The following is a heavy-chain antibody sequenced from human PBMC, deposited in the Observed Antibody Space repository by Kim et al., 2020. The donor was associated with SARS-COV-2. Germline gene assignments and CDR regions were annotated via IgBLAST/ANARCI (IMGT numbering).Heavy chain of an antibody. CDR1: GYTFTSYD. J-gene: IGHJ5*02. CDR3: ARKPIAAAGRSWFDP. Sequence: ASVKVSCKASGYTFTSYDINWVRQATGQGLEWMGWMNPNSGNTGYAQKFQGRVTMTRNTSISTAYMELSSLRSEDTAVYYCARKPIAAAGRSWFDPWGQGALVTVSS. D-gene: IGHD6-13*01. V-gene: IGHV1-8*01. CDR2: MNPNSGNT.